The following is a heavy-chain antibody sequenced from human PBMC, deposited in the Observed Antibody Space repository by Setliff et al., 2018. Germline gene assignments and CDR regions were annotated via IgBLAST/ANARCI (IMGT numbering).Heavy chain of an antibody. J-gene: IGHJ3*02. CDR3: AGVYGENDLPDI. V-gene: IGHV4-39*07. Sequence: SETLSLTCTVSGGSISSTSYYWAWIRQPPGKGLEWTGSIYYRGSTFIYPSLMSRVTISADTSKNQFSLKLTSVNAADTAMYYCAGVYGENDLPDIWGQGTMVTVSS. CDR2: IYYRGST. CDR1: GGSISSTSYY. D-gene: IGHD3-3*01.